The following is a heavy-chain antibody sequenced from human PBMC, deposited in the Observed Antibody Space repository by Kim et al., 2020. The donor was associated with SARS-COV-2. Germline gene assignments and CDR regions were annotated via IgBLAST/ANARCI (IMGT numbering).Heavy chain of an antibody. J-gene: IGHJ4*02. CDR2: IKHDGTEK. Sequence: GGSLRLSCAASGFTFSDNWMTWIRQAPGKGLEWVATIKHDGTEKYYVDSVKGRFTVSRDNAKNSLYRQMNRLRAEDTAVYYCARGRGLDSWGQGTLVTVSS. V-gene: IGHV3-7*01. CDR1: GFTFSDNW. CDR3: ARGRGLDS.